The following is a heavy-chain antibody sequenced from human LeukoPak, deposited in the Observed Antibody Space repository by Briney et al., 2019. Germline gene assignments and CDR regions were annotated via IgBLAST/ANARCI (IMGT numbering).Heavy chain of an antibody. D-gene: IGHD6-19*01. V-gene: IGHV4-59*01. CDR1: GGSISSYY. Sequence: SETLSLTCTVSGGSISSYYWSWIRQPPGKGLEWIGYIYYSGSTNCNPSLKGRVTISVDTSKSQFSLRLTSVTAADTAVYYCAGYSSGWYQYFDYWGQGTLVTVSS. J-gene: IGHJ4*02. CDR3: AGYSSGWYQYFDY. CDR2: IYYSGST.